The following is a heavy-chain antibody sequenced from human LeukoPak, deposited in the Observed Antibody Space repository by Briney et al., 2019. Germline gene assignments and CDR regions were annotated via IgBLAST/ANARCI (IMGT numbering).Heavy chain of an antibody. J-gene: IGHJ5*02. CDR3: ARGDSSASNWFDP. CDR2: IYYSGST. D-gene: IGHD3-22*01. V-gene: IGHV4-59*01. Sequence: PSETLSLTCTVSGGSISSYYWNWIRQPPGRGLEWIGYIYYSGSTNYNPSLKSRVTISVDTSKNQFSLKLSSVTAADTAVYYCARGDSSASNWFDPWGQGTLVTVSS. CDR1: GGSISSYY.